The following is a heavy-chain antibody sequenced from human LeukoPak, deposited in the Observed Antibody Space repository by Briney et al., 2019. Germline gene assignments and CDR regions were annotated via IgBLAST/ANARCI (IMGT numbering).Heavy chain of an antibody. CDR2: ISGSGAST. Sequence: GGSLRLSCAASGFTFSNYAMSWVRQAPGKGLEWVSAISGSGASTYYAGSVKGRFTISRDNSKNTLYLQMNSLRAEDTAVYYCAKGEITIFGVVIIDYYYMDVWGKGTTVTVSS. CDR3: AKGEITIFGVVIIDYYYMDV. D-gene: IGHD3-3*01. J-gene: IGHJ6*03. CDR1: GFTFSNYA. V-gene: IGHV3-23*01.